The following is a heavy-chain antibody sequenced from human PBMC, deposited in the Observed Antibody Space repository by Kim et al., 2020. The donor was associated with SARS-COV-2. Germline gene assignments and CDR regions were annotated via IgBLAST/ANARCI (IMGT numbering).Heavy chain of an antibody. Sequence: PSLKSRVTISVDTSKNQFSLKLSSVTAADTAVYYCARSQSGIFYYYGMDVWGQGTTVTVSS. J-gene: IGHJ6*02. D-gene: IGHD3-3*02. CDR3: ARSQSGIFYYYGMDV. V-gene: IGHV4-34*01.